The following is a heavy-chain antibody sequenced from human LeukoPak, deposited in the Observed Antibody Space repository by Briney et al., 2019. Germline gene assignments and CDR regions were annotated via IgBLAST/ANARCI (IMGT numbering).Heavy chain of an antibody. CDR3: ARGGAVTWGIAVT. D-gene: IGHD6-19*01. CDR2: VHYSGTA. CDR1: DGSITNYD. Sequence: SETLSLTCTVSDGSITNYDWSWVRQPPGKGLEFIGHVHYSGTANYNPSLRSRVTISIDTSKKHFFLKLKSVTAADTAVYYCARGGAVTWGIAVTWGQGTLVTVSS. J-gene: IGHJ4*02. V-gene: IGHV4-59*01.